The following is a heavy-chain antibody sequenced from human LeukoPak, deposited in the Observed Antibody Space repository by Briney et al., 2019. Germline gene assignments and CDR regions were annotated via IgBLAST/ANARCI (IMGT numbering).Heavy chain of an antibody. D-gene: IGHD2-8*01. Sequence: PGGSLRLSCAASGFTFSSYAMSWVRQTPGKGLEWVSSISSSGTVYADSVKGRFIISRDDSKNMLYLQMNSLRAEDTAVYYCVKGMTSMGDYWGQGTLVTVSS. CDR2: ISSSGT. CDR1: GFTFSSYA. V-gene: IGHV3-23*01. J-gene: IGHJ4*02. CDR3: VKGMTSMGDY.